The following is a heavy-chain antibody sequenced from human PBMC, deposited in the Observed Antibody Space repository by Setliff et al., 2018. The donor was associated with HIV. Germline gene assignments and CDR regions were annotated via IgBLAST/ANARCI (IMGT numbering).Heavy chain of an antibody. J-gene: IGHJ4*02. V-gene: IGHV1-24*01. Sequence: ASVKVSCKVSGYTLTELSMHWVRKAPGKGLEWMGGFDPEDGETIYAQKFQGRVTMTEDTSTDTAYMELSSLRSEDTAVYYCATGESIAAAPFYYGGQGTLVTVSS. CDR2: FDPEDGET. CDR1: GYTLTELS. CDR3: ATGESIAAAPFYY. D-gene: IGHD6-13*01.